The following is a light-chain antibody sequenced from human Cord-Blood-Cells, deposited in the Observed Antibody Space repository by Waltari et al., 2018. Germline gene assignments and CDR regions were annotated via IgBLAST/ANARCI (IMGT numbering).Light chain of an antibody. Sequence: QLALTQSPSASAPLGASVKLTCTLSCGHSSYAIAWQQQQPEKGPRYLMKLNSDGSHSKGDGIPDRFSGSSSGAERYLTISSLQSEDEADYYCQTWGTGIRVFGTGTKVTVL. CDR3: QTWGTGIRV. J-gene: IGLJ1*01. CDR2: LNSDGSH. V-gene: IGLV4-69*01. CDR1: CGHSSYA.